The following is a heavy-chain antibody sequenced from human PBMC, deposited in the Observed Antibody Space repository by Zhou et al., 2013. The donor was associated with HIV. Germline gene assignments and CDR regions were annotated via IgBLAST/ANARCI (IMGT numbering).Heavy chain of an antibody. D-gene: IGHD6-13*01. V-gene: IGHV1-69*05. J-gene: IGHJ5*02. CDR3: ARGSAAGTRYVLNWFDP. Sequence: QVQLVQSGAEVKKPGSSVKVSCKASGGTFSSYDISWVRQAPGQGLEWMGGIIPIFGTANYAQKFQGRVTITTDETTSTAYMELSSLRSEDTAVYYCARGSAAGTRYVLNWFDPWGQGTLVTVSS. CDR1: GGTFSSYD. CDR2: IIPIFGTA.